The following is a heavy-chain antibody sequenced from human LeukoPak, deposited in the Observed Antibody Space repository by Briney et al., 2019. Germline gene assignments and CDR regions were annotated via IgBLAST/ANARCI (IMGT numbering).Heavy chain of an antibody. J-gene: IGHJ6*03. CDR1: GFTFSSYG. CDR3: AKDSNQYYYYMDV. V-gene: IGHV3-30*02. D-gene: IGHD1-14*01. CDR2: IRYDGSNK. Sequence: GGSLRLSCAASGFTFSSYGMHWVRQAPGKGLEWVAFIRYDGSNKYYADSVKGRFTISRDNAKNSLYLQMNSLRAEDTALYYCAKDSNQYYYYMDVWGKGTTVTISS.